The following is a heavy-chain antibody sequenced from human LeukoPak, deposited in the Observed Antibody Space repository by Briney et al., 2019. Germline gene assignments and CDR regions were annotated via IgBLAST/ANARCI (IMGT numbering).Heavy chain of an antibody. Sequence: GGSLRLSCAASGFAFSRYDMKWVRQAPGKGLEWVSSISPSGSHMYYADSVKGRITVSRDNAKNSLYLQMNSLRAEDTAVYYCARDRGRDNIDYWGQGTLVTVSS. V-gene: IGHV3-21*01. J-gene: IGHJ4*02. D-gene: IGHD1-14*01. CDR3: ARDRGRDNIDY. CDR1: GFAFSRYD. CDR2: ISPSGSHM.